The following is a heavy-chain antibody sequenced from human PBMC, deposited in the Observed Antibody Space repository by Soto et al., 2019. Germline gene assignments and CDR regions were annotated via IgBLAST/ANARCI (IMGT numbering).Heavy chain of an antibody. Sequence: GGSLRLSCAASGFTVSSNYMSWVRQAPGKGLEWVSVIYSGGSTYYADSVKGRFTISRDNSKNTLYLQMNSLRAEDTAVYYCESPDYGDGNFDYWGQGTLVTVSS. CDR3: ESPDYGDGNFDY. CDR1: GFTVSSNY. CDR2: IYSGGST. V-gene: IGHV3-66*01. J-gene: IGHJ4*02. D-gene: IGHD4-17*01.